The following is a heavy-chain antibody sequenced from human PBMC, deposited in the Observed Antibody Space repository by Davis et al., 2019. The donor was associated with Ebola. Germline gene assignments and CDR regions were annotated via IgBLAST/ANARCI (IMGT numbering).Heavy chain of an antibody. D-gene: IGHD3-10*01. CDR2: IYYTGST. CDR3: ARRDYFGSGVDY. J-gene: IGHJ4*02. Sequence: PGKGLEWIGSIYYTGSTYFNPSLKSRVTISVDTSKNQFSLKLSSVTAADTAVYYCARRDYFGSGVDYWGQGTLVTVSS. V-gene: IGHV4-39*01.